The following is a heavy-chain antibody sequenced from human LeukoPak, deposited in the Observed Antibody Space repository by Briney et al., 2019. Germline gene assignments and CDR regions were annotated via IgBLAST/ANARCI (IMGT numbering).Heavy chain of an antibody. CDR1: SGSISSSY. CDR3: ARDRGSGYYYDSSGYPGDHFDY. Sequence: LSLTCSVSSGSISSSYWTWIRQAPGKGLEWVSYISSSSSYTNYADSVKGRFTISRDNAKNSLYLQMNSLRAEDTAVYYCARDRGSGYYYDSSGYPGDHFDYWGQGTLVTVSS. V-gene: IGHV3-11*05. CDR2: ISSSSSYT. D-gene: IGHD3-22*01. J-gene: IGHJ4*02.